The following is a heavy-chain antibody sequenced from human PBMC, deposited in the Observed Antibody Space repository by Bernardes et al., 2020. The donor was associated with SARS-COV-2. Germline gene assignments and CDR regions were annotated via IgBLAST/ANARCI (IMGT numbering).Heavy chain of an antibody. J-gene: IGHJ4*02. CDR1: GFIFSDYA. D-gene: IGHD3-3*01. Sequence: GGSLRLSCVVSGFIFSDYAMTWVRQAPGKGLEWVSGISGDGVSTYHADSVKGRFTISRDNSKNTLYLQMSSLRADDTAVYFCAKGRVRFFDLGQGTLITVSA. CDR3: AKGRVRFFD. CDR2: ISGDGVST. V-gene: IGHV3-23*01.